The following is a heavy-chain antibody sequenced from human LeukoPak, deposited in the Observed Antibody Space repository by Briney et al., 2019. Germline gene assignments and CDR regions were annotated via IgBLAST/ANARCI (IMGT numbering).Heavy chain of an antibody. V-gene: IGHV1-69*04. CDR2: IIPILGIA. D-gene: IGHD6-19*01. J-gene: IGHJ4*02. Sequence: VASVKVSCKASGGTFSSYAISWVRQAPGQGLEWMGRIIPILGIANYAQKFQGRVTITADKSTSTAYMELSSLRSEDTAVYYCAKDLSYTSGASDHWGQGTLVTVSS. CDR1: GGTFSSYA. CDR3: AKDLSYTSGASDH.